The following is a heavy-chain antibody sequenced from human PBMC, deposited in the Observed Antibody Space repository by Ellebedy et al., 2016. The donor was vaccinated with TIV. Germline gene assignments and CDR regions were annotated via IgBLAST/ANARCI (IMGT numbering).Heavy chain of an antibody. D-gene: IGHD3-22*01. Sequence: SETLSLXXAVYGGSFSGYYWSWIRQPPGKGLEWIGEINHSGSTNYNPSLKSRVTISVDTSKNQFSLKLSSVTAADTAVYYCARDRGSPHDSSGYYYRSHYGMDVWGQGTTVTVSS. V-gene: IGHV4-34*01. J-gene: IGHJ6*02. CDR1: GGSFSGYY. CDR2: INHSGST. CDR3: ARDRGSPHDSSGYYYRSHYGMDV.